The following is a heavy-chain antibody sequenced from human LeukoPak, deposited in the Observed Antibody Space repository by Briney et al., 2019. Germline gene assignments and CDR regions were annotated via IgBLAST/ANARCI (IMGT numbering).Heavy chain of an antibody. CDR3: APQISPWFGEPHAFDI. Sequence: GGSLRLSCAASGFTFNTYWMTWVRQAPGRGLEWVANVRQDGGEGHYVDSVKGRFTVSRDNAENSLYLQLNSLRVEDTAVYYCAPQISPWFGEPHAFDIWGQGTMVTVSS. D-gene: IGHD3-10*01. J-gene: IGHJ3*02. CDR2: VRQDGGEG. CDR1: GFTFNTYW. V-gene: IGHV3-7*01.